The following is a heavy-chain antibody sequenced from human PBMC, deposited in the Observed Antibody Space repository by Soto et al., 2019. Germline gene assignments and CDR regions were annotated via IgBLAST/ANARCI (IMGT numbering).Heavy chain of an antibody. CDR3: ASLGGEPTLDY. D-gene: IGHD3-16*01. J-gene: IGHJ4*02. CDR2: ISYDGSKK. Sequence: QVQLVESGGGVVQPGRSLRLSCAASGFTFSSYAMHWVRQAPGKGLEGVAVISYDGSKKYYADSVKGRFTISRDNSKNTLYLQMNSLRAEDTAVYYCASLGGEPTLDYWGQGTLVTVSS. V-gene: IGHV3-30-3*01. CDR1: GFTFSSYA.